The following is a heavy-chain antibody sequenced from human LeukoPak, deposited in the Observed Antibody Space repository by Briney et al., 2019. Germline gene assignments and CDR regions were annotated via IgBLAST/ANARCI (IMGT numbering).Heavy chain of an antibody. CDR3: ARSGIAVAGPRNYYYYYYGMDV. Sequence: PSETLSPTCTVSGGSISSYYWGWIRQPPGKGLEWIGSIYYSGSTYYNPSLKSRVTISVDTSKNQFSLKLSSVTAADTAVYYCARSGIAVAGPRNYYYYYYGMDVWGQGTTVTVSS. CDR1: GGSISSYY. V-gene: IGHV4-39*01. CDR2: IYYSGST. D-gene: IGHD6-19*01. J-gene: IGHJ6*02.